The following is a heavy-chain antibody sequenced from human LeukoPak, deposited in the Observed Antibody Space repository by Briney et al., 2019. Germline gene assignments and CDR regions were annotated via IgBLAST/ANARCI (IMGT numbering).Heavy chain of an antibody. Sequence: GGSLRLSCAASGFTFTKYAMHWVRQAPGKGLEWVSGFKNRVDSTYFADSVKGRFTISRDISTKTLYLQMRRLRAEDTAKYHCAKQLFSGGLHLFYYCGQGTLVTVSS. J-gene: IGHJ4*02. D-gene: IGHD4-23*01. V-gene: IGHV3-23*01. CDR2: FKNRVDST. CDR1: GFTFTKYA. CDR3: AKQLFSGGLHLFYY.